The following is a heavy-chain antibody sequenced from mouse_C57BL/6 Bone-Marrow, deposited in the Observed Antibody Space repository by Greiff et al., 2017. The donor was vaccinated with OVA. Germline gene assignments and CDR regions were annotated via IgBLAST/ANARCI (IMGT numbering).Heavy chain of an antibody. Sequence: EVKLQQSGPELVKPGASVKISCKASGYSFTGYYMHWVKQSSEKSLEWIGEINPSTGGTSYNQKFKGKATLTVDKSSSTAYMQLKSLTSEDAAVYYCARRPPGFAYWGQGTLVTVSA. CDR2: INPSTGGT. CDR1: GYSFTGYY. V-gene: IGHV1-43*01. J-gene: IGHJ3*01. CDR3: ARRPPGFAY.